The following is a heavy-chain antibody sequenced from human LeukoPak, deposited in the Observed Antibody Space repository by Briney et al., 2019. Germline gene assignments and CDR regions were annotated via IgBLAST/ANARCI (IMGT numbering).Heavy chain of an antibody. CDR3: ARAVSSWYNYFDY. Sequence: GGSLRLSCAASGFTFSSYAMHWVRQAPGKGLEYVSAISSNGGSTYYANSAKGRFTISRDNSKDTLYLQMGSLRAEDMAVYYCARAVSSWYNYFDYWGQGTLVTVSS. CDR1: GFTFSSYA. V-gene: IGHV3-64*01. CDR2: ISSNGGST. J-gene: IGHJ4*02. D-gene: IGHD6-13*01.